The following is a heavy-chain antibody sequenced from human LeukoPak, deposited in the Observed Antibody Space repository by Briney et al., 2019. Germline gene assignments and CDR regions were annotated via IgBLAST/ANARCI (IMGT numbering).Heavy chain of an antibody. V-gene: IGHV4-34*01. J-gene: IGHJ4*02. Sequence: SETLSLTYAVYGGSFSGYYWSWIRQPPGKGLEWIGEINHSGSTNYNPSLKSRVTISVDTSKNQFSLKLSSVTAADTAVYYCAGGYCSSTSCHRYFDYWGQGTLVTVSS. CDR3: AGGYCSSTSCHRYFDY. CDR2: INHSGST. D-gene: IGHD2-2*01. CDR1: GGSFSGYY.